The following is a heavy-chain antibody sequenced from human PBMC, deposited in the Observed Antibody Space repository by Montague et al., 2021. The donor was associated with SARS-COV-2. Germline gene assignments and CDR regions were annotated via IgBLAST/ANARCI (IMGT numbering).Heavy chain of an antibody. CDR1: GGSISSSSHY. CDR3: ARVGRQQLVRLSGMDV. D-gene: IGHD6-13*01. CDR2: IYYSGST. Sequence: SETRSLTCTVSGGSISSSSHYWGWIRQPPGKGLEWIGSIYYSGSTYYNPSLKSRVTISVDTSKNQFSLKLSSVTAADTAVYYCARVGRQQLVRLSGMDVWGQGTTVTVSS. J-gene: IGHJ6*02. V-gene: IGHV4-39*07.